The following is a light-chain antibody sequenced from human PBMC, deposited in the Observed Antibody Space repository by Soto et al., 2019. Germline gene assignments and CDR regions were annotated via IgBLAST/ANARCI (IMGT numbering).Light chain of an antibody. CDR3: NSYTTSSTYV. CDR2: DVS. V-gene: IGLV2-14*01. J-gene: IGLJ1*01. CDR1: SSDVGSYNR. Sequence: QSALTQPASVSGSPGQSITISCTGTSSDVGSYNRVSWYQQPPGTDPKLIIYDVSNRPSGGSIRFSGSKSGNTASLTISGRQAEDEADYFCNSYTTSSTYVFGTGTKLTVL.